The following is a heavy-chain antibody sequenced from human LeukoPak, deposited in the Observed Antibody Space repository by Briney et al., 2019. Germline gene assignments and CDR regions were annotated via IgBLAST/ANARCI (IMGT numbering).Heavy chain of an antibody. V-gene: IGHV1-69*05. CDR3: ARGAAAGSFDY. Sequence: SVKVSCNAAGGTFSSYAISWVRQAPGQGLEWMGRIIPIFGTANYAQKFQGRVTITTDESTSTAYMELSSLRSEDTAVYYCARGAAAGSFDYWGQGTLVTVSS. J-gene: IGHJ4*02. D-gene: IGHD6-13*01. CDR2: IIPIFGTA. CDR1: GGTFSSYA.